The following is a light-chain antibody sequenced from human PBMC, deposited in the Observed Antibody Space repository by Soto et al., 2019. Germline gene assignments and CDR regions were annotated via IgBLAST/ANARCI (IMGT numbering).Light chain of an antibody. J-gene: IGLJ1*01. V-gene: IGLV1-44*01. CDR1: SSNIGGNL. CDR3: ATWDDSLTCYV. Sequence: QSVVTQPPSASGTPGQRVTISCSGSSSNIGGNLVSWYQQVPGTAPKLLIYSNNQRPSGVPDRFSGSKSGTSASLAISGLQSEDEADYYCATWDDSLTCYVFATGTKATVL. CDR2: SNN.